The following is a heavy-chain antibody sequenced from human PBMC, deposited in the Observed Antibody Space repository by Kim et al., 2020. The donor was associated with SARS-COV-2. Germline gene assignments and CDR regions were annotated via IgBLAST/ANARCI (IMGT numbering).Heavy chain of an antibody. D-gene: IGHD3-16*01. CDR1: GYTLTELS. J-gene: IGHJ4*02. CDR2: FDPEDGET. CDR3: ATDSYYDYVWGSPRPIGY. Sequence: ASVKVSCKVSGYTLTELSMHWVRQAPGKGLEWMGGFDPEDGETIYAQKFQGRVTMTEDTSTDTAYMELSSLRSEDTAVYYCATDSYYDYVWGSPRPIGYWGQGTLVTVSS. V-gene: IGHV1-24*01.